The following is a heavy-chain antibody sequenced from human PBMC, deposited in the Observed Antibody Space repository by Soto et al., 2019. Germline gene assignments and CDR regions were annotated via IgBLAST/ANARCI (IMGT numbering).Heavy chain of an antibody. CDR2: IYYSGSA. CDR1: GGSISSYY. V-gene: IGHV4-59*01. D-gene: IGHD6-6*01. CDR3: AREGAARPMDYYYGMDV. Sequence: SETLSLTCTVSGGSISSYYWSWIRQPPGKGLEWIGYIYYSGSANYNPSLKSRVTISVDTSKNQFSLKLSSVTAADTAVYYCAREGAARPMDYYYGMDVWGQGTTVTVSS. J-gene: IGHJ6*02.